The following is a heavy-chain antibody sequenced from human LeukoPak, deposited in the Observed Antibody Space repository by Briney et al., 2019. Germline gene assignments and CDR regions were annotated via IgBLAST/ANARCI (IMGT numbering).Heavy chain of an antibody. CDR1: GFSVSNYY. J-gene: IGHJ4*02. CDR2: MYTGGGR. V-gene: IGHV3-66*01. Sequence: GALRLSCAASGFSVSNYYMSWVRQPPGKGLEWVSVMYTGGGRYYGDSVKGRSTISRVNSKNTVFLQMNSLRVEDTALYYCTRGQSYCGADCYSDWGQGTLVTVSS. D-gene: IGHD2-21*02. CDR3: TRGQSYCGADCYSD.